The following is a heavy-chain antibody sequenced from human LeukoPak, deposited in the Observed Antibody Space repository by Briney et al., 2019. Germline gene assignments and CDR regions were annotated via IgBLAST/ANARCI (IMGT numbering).Heavy chain of an antibody. D-gene: IGHD1-26*01. V-gene: IGHV4-59*01. Sequence: SETLSLTCAVYGGSISSYYWSWIRQPPGKGLEWIGYIYYSGSTNYNPSLKSRVTISVDTSKNQFSLKLGSVTAADTAVYYCARGERAAFFDYWGQGTLVTVSS. CDR2: IYYSGST. CDR3: ARGERAAFFDY. CDR1: GGSISSYY. J-gene: IGHJ4*02.